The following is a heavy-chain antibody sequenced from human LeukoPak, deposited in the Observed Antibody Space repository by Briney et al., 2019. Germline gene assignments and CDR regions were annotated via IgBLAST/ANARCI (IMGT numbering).Heavy chain of an antibody. D-gene: IGHD6-13*01. CDR3: ARAAAAGTGWFDP. CDR2: ISAYNGNT. CDR1: GGTFSSYA. V-gene: IGHV1-18*01. Sequence: GASVKVSCKASGGTFSSYAISWVRQAPGQGLEWMGWISAYNGNTNYAQKLQGRVTMTTDTSTSTAYMELRSLRSDDTAVYYCARAAAAGTGWFDPWGQGTLVTVSS. J-gene: IGHJ5*02.